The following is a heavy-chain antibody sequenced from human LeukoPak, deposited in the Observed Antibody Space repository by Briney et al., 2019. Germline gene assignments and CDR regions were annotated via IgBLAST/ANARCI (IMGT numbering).Heavy chain of an antibody. CDR2: INHSGST. CDR3: AGGPRSNYYFDY. D-gene: IGHD4-11*01. Sequence: SETLSLTCAVYGGSFSGYYWSWIRQPPGKGLEWIGEINHSGSTNYNPSLKSRVTISVDTSKNQFSLKLSSVTAADTAVYYCAGGPRSNYYFDYWGQGTLVTVSS. V-gene: IGHV4-34*01. CDR1: GGSFSGYY. J-gene: IGHJ4*02.